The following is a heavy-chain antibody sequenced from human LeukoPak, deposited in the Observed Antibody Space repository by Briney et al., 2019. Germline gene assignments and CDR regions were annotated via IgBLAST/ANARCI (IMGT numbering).Heavy chain of an antibody. CDR3: ARDGITCTRDY. Sequence: PGGSLRLSCAASGFIFRSSWMVWVRQAPGKGLEWVASIDEHGFKTYYAASVTGRFTISKDTAKNSLDLQMNSLRAEDTAVYYCARDGITCTRDYWGQGALVTVSS. V-gene: IGHV3-7*01. J-gene: IGHJ4*02. CDR1: GFIFRSSW. D-gene: IGHD1-7*01. CDR2: IDEHGFKT.